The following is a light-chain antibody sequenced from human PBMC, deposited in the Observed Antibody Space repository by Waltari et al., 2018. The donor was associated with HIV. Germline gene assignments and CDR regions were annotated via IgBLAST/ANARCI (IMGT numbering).Light chain of an antibody. CDR1: KLGDKY. CDR3: QAWDSSTDVV. J-gene: IGLJ2*01. CDR2: HDS. Sequence: SYELTQPPSASVSPGQTASITCSGDKLGDKYACWSQQKPGQSPVLVIYHDSKRPSGIPERFSGSNSGNTATLTISGTQAMDESDYYCQAWDSSTDVVFGGGTKLTVL. V-gene: IGLV3-1*01.